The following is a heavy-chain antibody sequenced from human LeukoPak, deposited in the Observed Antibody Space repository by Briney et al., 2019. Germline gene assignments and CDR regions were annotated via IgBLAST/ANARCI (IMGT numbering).Heavy chain of an antibody. Sequence: GGSLRLSCTASGFNFGNYGMSWVRQAPGKGLEWVSGLSDAGVRIFYADSVRGRFTVSRDNSKNTLYLQMDSLRAEDTAVYYCANTHCDSSPIVWNFWGQGTLVTVSS. CDR2: LSDAGVRI. V-gene: IGHV3-23*01. D-gene: IGHD6-6*01. CDR3: ANTHCDSSPIVWNF. J-gene: IGHJ4*02. CDR1: GFNFGNYG.